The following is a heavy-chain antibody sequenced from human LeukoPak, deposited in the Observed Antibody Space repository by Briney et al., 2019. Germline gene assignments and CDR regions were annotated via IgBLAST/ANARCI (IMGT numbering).Heavy chain of an antibody. J-gene: IGHJ4*02. D-gene: IGHD1-7*01. CDR3: VKPWEGYNWNYDC. V-gene: IGHV3-64D*09. CDR1: GFTFSTYT. Sequence: PGGSLRLSCSASGFTFSTYTMHWVRQAPGKGLEYVSAIHSNGGSTYYADSVKGRFTISRDNPKNTLYLQMSSVRTEDTAVYYRVKPWEGYNWNYDCWGQGTLVTVSS. CDR2: IHSNGGST.